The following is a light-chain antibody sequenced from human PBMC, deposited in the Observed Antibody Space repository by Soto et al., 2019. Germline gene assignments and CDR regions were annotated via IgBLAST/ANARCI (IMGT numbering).Light chain of an antibody. CDR3: QQRSNWPPYT. J-gene: IGKJ2*01. CDR2: DAS. Sequence: EIVLTQSPATLSLSPGERATLSCRASQSVSSYLAWYQQKPGQAPRLLIYDASNSATGIRARFSGSGSGTDFTLTISSLEPEDFAVYYCQQRSNWPPYTFGQGTKLEIK. CDR1: QSVSSY. V-gene: IGKV3-11*01.